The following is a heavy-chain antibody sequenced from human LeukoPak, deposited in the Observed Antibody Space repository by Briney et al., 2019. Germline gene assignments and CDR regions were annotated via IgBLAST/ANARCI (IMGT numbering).Heavy chain of an antibody. D-gene: IGHD5-24*01. Sequence: GGSLRLSCAASGFTITTYWMTWVRQAPGKGLEWVAKIKEDGSERSYVDSVKGRFTISRDNARNSLYLQMNSLRVEDTAVYFCARHQMDTGSRPFDIWGQGRMVTVSS. J-gene: IGHJ3*02. V-gene: IGHV3-7*01. CDR3: ARHQMDTGSRPFDI. CDR1: GFTITTYW. CDR2: IKEDGSER.